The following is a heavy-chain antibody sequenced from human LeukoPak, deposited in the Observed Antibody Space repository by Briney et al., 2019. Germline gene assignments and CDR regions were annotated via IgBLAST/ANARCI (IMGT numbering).Heavy chain of an antibody. CDR1: GYTFSSYW. J-gene: IGHJ6*03. CDR3: ARLAYCSNDVCYSNYYYSMDV. D-gene: IGHD2-8*01. CDR2: IYPDDSDT. V-gene: IGHV5-51*01. Sequence: GESLKISCKGPGYTFSSYWIGWVRQMPGKGLEWMGIIYPDDSDTRYSPSFQGQVTISADKSISTAYLQWSSLKASDTAMYYCARLAYCSNDVCYSNYYYSMDVWGKGTMVTVSS.